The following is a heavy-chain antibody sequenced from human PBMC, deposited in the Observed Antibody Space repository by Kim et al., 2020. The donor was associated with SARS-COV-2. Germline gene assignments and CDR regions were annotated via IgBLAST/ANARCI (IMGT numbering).Heavy chain of an antibody. Sequence: GGSLRLSCAASGFTFSSYGMHWVRQAPGKGLEWVAVISYDGSNKYYADSVKGRFTISRDNSKNTLYLQMNSLRAEDTAVYYCAKDYYGSGWYFDYWGQGTLVTVSS. CDR2: ISYDGSNK. D-gene: IGHD6-19*01. J-gene: IGHJ4*02. CDR3: AKDYYGSGWYFDY. V-gene: IGHV3-30*18. CDR1: GFTFSSYG.